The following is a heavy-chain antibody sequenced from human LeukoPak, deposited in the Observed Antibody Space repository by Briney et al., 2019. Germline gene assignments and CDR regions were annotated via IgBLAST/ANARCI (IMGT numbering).Heavy chain of an antibody. CDR2: IYTSGST. D-gene: IGHD2-2*01. CDR3: ARVVGCSTTSCYYYYYYMDV. V-gene: IGHV4-4*09. CDR1: GGSISSYY. J-gene: IGHJ6*03. Sequence: SETLSLTCTVSGGSISSYYWSWIRQPPGKGLEWIGYIYTSGSTNYNPSLKSRVTISVDTSKNQFSLKLSSVTAADTAVYYCARVVGCSTTSCYYYYYYMDVWAKGPRSPSP.